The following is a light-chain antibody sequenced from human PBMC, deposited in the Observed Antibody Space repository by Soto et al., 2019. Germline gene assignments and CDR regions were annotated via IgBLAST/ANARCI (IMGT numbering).Light chain of an antibody. CDR1: QDINNW. J-gene: IGKJ1*01. V-gene: IGKV1D-12*01. CDR3: QQAASFPWT. Sequence: GDRVIITCRASQDINNWLVWYQQKPGKAPKLVSFAASSLQSGVPSRFSGNRSGTDFTLTISSLQPEDFATYYFQQAASFPWTFGQGTKVEIK. CDR2: AAS.